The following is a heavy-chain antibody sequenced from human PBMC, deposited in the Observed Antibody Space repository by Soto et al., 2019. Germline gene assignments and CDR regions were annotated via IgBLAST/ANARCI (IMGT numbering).Heavy chain of an antibody. V-gene: IGHV4-30-4*01. CDR3: AVLLMVYPHDAFDI. CDR1: GGSISSGDYY. J-gene: IGHJ3*02. Sequence: QVQLQESGPGLVKPSQTLSLTCTVSGGSISSGDYYWSWIRQPPGKGLEWIGYIYYSGSTYYNPSLKSRVTISVVTSKNQFSLKLNSVTAADTAVYYCAVLLMVYPHDAFDIWGQGTMVTVSS. D-gene: IGHD2-8*01. CDR2: IYYSGST.